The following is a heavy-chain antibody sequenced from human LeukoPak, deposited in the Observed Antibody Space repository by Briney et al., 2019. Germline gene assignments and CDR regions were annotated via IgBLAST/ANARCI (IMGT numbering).Heavy chain of an antibody. Sequence: GGSLRLSCAASGFTFDDYGMSWVRQAPGKGLEWVSGINWNGGSTGYADSVKGRFTISRDNAKTSLYLQMNSLRAEDTAVYYCARSYYYYMDVWGKGTTVTVSS. V-gene: IGHV3-20*04. CDR1: GFTFDDYG. CDR3: ARSYYYYMDV. J-gene: IGHJ6*03. CDR2: INWNGGST.